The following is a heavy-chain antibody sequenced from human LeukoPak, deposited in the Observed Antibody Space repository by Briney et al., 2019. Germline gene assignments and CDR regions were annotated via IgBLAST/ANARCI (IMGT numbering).Heavy chain of an antibody. V-gene: IGHV5-51*01. CDR2: IHPGNSAT. J-gene: IGHJ6*02. CDR3: ARTQYQLLDRYYYFYGMDA. Sequence: GESLKISCKGSGYSFISYWIVWVRQVPGKGLEWMGTIHPGNSATRYSPLFQGQVTLSVDKSIGTAYLQWSSLKASDSAMYYCARTQYQLLDRYYYFYGMDAWGQGTTVTVSS. D-gene: IGHD4-11*01. CDR1: GYSFISYW.